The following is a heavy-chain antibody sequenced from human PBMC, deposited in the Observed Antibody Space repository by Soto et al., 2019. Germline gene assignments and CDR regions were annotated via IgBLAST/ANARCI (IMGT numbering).Heavy chain of an antibody. J-gene: IGHJ4*02. Sequence: QVQLVQSGAEVKKPGSSVKVSCKASGGIFSTYALSWLRQAPGQGLEWMGGIIPIFGTPNYAQRFQGRVTITADESTITADMEMSRLRSEDTAVYYGARDRDDYGSGNYYNRIDFWGQGTLVTVSS. D-gene: IGHD3-10*01. V-gene: IGHV1-69*01. CDR1: GGIFSTYA. CDR3: ARDRDDYGSGNYYNRIDF. CDR2: IIPIFGTP.